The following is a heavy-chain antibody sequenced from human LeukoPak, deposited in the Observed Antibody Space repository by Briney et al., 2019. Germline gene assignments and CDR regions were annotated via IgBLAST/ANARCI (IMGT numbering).Heavy chain of an antibody. J-gene: IGHJ4*02. CDR3: ARVSYYDSSGYYYDYFDY. Sequence: PSETLSLTCAVYGGSFSGYYWSWLRQPPGKGLEWIGEINHSGSTNYNPSLTSRVTISVDTSKNQFSLKLSSVTAADTAVYYCARVSYYDSSGYYYDYFDYWGQGTLVTVSS. V-gene: IGHV4-34*01. CDR1: GGSFSGYY. D-gene: IGHD3-22*01. CDR2: INHSGST.